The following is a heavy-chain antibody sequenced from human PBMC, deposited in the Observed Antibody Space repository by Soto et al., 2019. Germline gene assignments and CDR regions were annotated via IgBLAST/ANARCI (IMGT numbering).Heavy chain of an antibody. CDR3: ARGYRIAVAVLVWFDP. Sequence: SETLSLTCAVYGGSFSGYYWSWIRQPPGKGLEWIEEINHSGSTNYNPSLKSRVTISVDTSKNQFSLKLSSVTAADTAVYYCARGYRIAVAVLVWFDPWGQGTLVTVSS. D-gene: IGHD6-19*01. CDR1: GGSFSGYY. J-gene: IGHJ5*02. CDR2: INHSGST. V-gene: IGHV4-34*01.